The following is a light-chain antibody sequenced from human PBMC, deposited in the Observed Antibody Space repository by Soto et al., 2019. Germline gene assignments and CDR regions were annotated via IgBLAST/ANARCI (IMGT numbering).Light chain of an antibody. Sequence: QSVLTQPPSASVTPGQRVTISCSGSSSNIGSNSVNWYQQVPGTAPKLLMDSSNQRPSGIPDRFSGSKSGTSASLAISGLQSEDEADYYCAAWDDSLNGVVFGGGTKLTVL. V-gene: IGLV1-44*01. CDR1: SSNIGSNS. CDR2: SSN. CDR3: AAWDDSLNGVV. J-gene: IGLJ2*01.